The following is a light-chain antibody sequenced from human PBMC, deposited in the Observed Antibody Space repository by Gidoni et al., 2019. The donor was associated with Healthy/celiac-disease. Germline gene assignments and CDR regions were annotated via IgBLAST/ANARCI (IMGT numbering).Light chain of an antibody. V-gene: IGLV2-11*01. CDR1: SSDVGGYNY. J-gene: IGLJ3*02. Sequence: QPRAVSGSPGQSVTISCTGTSSDVGGYNYVSWYQQHPGKAPKLMIYDVSKRPSGVPDRFSGSKSGNTASLTISGLQAEDEADYYCCAYAGSYTWVFGGGTKLTVL. CDR3: CAYAGSYTWV. CDR2: DVS.